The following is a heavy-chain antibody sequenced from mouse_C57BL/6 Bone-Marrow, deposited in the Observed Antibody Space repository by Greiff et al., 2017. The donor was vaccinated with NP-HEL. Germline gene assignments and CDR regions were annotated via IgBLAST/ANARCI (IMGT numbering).Heavy chain of an antibody. CDR1: GFTFSDYY. Sequence: EVMLVESGGGLVQPGGSLKLSCAASGFTFSDYYMYWVRQTPEKRLEWVAYISNGGGSTYYPDTVKGRFTISRDNAKNTLYLQMSSMKSEDTAMYYCVAGDYWGQGTTLTVSS. V-gene: IGHV5-12*01. CDR3: VAGDY. J-gene: IGHJ2*01. CDR2: ISNGGGST.